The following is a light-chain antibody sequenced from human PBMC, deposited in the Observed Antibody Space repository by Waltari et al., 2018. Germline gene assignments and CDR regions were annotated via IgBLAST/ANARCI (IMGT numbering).Light chain of an antibody. V-gene: IGKV3-11*01. Sequence: IVLTHSPATLSFSPGERATLACRVSQSVSSYLAWYQQKPGHAPRLLIYDASNRATGIPARFSGSGSGTDFTLTISSLETEDFAVYYCQQRSNWPWTFGQGTKVEIK. CDR2: DAS. CDR3: QQRSNWPWT. J-gene: IGKJ1*01. CDR1: QSVSSY.